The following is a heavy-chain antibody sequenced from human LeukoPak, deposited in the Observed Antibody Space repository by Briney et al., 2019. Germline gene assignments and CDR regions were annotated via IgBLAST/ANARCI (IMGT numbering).Heavy chain of an antibody. CDR2: INPNSGGT. CDR1: GYTFTGYY. J-gene: IGHJ4*02. V-gene: IGHV1-2*02. CDR3: ASGEVVPAANFDY. D-gene: IGHD2-2*01. Sequence: ASVKVSFKASGYTFTGYYMHWVRQAPGQGLEWVGWINPNSGGTNYAQKFQGRVTMTRDTSISTAYMELSRLRSDDTAVYYCASGEVVPAANFDYWGQGALVTVSS.